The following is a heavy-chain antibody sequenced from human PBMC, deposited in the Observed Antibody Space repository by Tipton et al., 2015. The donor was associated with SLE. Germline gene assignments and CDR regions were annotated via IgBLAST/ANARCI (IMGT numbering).Heavy chain of an antibody. D-gene: IGHD3-22*01. CDR2: IYNSGST. CDR1: GGSFSSSIYS. J-gene: IGHJ4*02. V-gene: IGHV4-39*01. CDR3: ARTYYHFDY. Sequence: TLSLTCSVSGGSFSSSIYSWGWIRQPPGKGLEWIGSIYNSGSTYYNASLKSRVTISVDTSKNQFSLKLTSLTAADTAVYYCARTYYHFDYWGQGTLVTVSS.